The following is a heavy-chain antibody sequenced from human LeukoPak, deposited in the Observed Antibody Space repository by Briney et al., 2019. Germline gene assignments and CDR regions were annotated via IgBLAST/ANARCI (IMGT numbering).Heavy chain of an antibody. J-gene: IGHJ4*02. CDR2: VNYWGNT. V-gene: IGHV4-39*07. CDR1: GASVSSSSSF. CDR3: ARDCYYGSGSYCY. D-gene: IGHD3-10*01. Sequence: PSETLSLTCTVSGASVSSSSSFWAWIRQPPGKTLEWIGEVNYWGNTNYSPSLKSRVTISIDTSTKQISLRLNSVSAADTAVYYCARDCYYGSGSYCYWGQGTLVSVSS.